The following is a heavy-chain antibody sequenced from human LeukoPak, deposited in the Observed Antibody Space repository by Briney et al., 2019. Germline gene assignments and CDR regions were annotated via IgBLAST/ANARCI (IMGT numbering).Heavy chain of an antibody. D-gene: IGHD5-12*01. Sequence: SETLSLTCTVSGGSISSGSYYWSWIRQPAGKGLEWIGRISTSGTSIYNPSLNSRVTISLDTSKNQFSLRLSSVTAADTAVYYCARDSGYDLTWGQGTLVTVSS. J-gene: IGHJ5*02. V-gene: IGHV4-61*02. CDR3: ARDSGYDLT. CDR1: GGSISSGSYY. CDR2: ISTSGTS.